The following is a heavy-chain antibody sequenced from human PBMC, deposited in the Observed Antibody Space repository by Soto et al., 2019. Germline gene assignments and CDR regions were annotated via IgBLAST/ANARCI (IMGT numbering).Heavy chain of an antibody. CDR1: GGSISSYY. J-gene: IGHJ4*02. CDR2: IYYSGST. D-gene: IGHD5-12*01. Sequence: PSETLSLTCTFSGGSISSYYWSWIRQPPGKGLEWIGYIYYSGSTNYNPSLKSRVTISVDTSKNQFSLRLSSVTAADTAVYFCARLDGYDHYLDYWGQGALVTVSS. CDR3: ARLDGYDHYLDY. V-gene: IGHV4-59*08.